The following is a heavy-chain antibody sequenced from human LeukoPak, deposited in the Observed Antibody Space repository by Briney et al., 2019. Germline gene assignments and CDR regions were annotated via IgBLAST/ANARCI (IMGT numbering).Heavy chain of an antibody. CDR2: IYSGGST. V-gene: IGHV3-53*04. J-gene: IGHJ6*02. CDR3: ARGGYGMDV. Sequence: GGSLRLSCAASGFTFSSFEMNWVRQAPGKGLEWVSVIYSGGSTYYADSVKGRFTISRHNSKNTLYLQMNSLRAEDTAVYYCARGGYGMDVWGQGTTVTVSS. CDR1: GFTFSSFE.